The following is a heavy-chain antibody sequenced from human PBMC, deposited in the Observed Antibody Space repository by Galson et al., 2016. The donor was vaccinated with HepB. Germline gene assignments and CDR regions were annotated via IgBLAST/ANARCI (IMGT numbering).Heavy chain of an antibody. CDR3: TKGRGQYVPASRYFDP. CDR2: ISASGAST. V-gene: IGHV3-23*01. D-gene: IGHD1-26*01. J-gene: IGHJ2*01. Sequence: SLRLSCAASGFNFNSYAMNWVRQAPGKGLEWVSTISASGASTYYADSVKGRFTISRDNSDNTLYLQMSSLRTEDTALYFCTKGRGQYVPASRYFDPWGRGTLVTVSS. CDR1: GFNFNSYA.